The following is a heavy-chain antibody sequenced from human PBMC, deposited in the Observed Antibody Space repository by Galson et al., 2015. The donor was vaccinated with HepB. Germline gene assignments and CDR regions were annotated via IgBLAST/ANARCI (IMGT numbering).Heavy chain of an antibody. D-gene: IGHD3-22*01. J-gene: IGHJ3*02. CDR3: ARDGRDYYDSSGYYRTDAFDI. V-gene: IGHV1-18*04. Sequence: SVKVSCKASGYTFTSYGISWVRQAPGQGLEWMGWISAYNGNTNYAQKLQGRVTMTTDTSTSTAYMELRSLRSDDTAVYYCARDGRDYYDSSGYYRTDAFDIWGQGTMVTVSS. CDR2: ISAYNGNT. CDR1: GYTFTSYG.